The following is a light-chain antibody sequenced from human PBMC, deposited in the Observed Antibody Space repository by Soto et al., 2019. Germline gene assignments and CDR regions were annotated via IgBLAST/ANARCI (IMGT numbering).Light chain of an antibody. Sequence: QPVLTQSPSASASLGASVKLTCTLSSGHSSYAIAWHQQQPEKGPRYLMKFNSDGSHSKGDGIPDRFSGSSSGAERYLTICSLQSEDEADYYCQTGGSGIVVFGGGTKLTVL. J-gene: IGLJ2*01. CDR2: FNSDGSH. CDR1: SGHSSYA. V-gene: IGLV4-69*01. CDR3: QTGGSGIVV.